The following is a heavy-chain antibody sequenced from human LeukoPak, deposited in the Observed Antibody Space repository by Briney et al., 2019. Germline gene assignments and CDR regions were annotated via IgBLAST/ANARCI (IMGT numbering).Heavy chain of an antibody. D-gene: IGHD3-16*01. J-gene: IGHJ4*02. CDR1: GYKFIDDY. CDR3: APTAEAYTSWWKV. Sequence: ASVTVSCKASGYKFIDDYMHWVRQAPGQGLEFMGWINPDSGFTNYARKFKGRVTMTRDTSISTAYLEVRSLTSDDTAVYYCAPTAEAYTSWWKVWGQGTLVTVSS. V-gene: IGHV1-2*02. CDR2: INPDSGFT.